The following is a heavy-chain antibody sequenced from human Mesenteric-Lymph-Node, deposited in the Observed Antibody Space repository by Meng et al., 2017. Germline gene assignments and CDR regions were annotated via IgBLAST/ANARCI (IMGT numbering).Heavy chain of an antibody. CDR3: ARAGDRAYYYGSGSYYWVGNY. CDR1: GFTFSSYA. V-gene: IGHV3-30*04. Sequence: GGSLRLSCAASGFTFSSYAMDWVRQAPGKGLERVAVISYDGSNKYYADSVKGRFTISRDNARNSLYLHMNSLRAEDTAVYYCARAGDRAYYYGSGSYYWVGNYWGQGTLVTVSS. CDR2: ISYDGSNK. J-gene: IGHJ4*02. D-gene: IGHD3-10*01.